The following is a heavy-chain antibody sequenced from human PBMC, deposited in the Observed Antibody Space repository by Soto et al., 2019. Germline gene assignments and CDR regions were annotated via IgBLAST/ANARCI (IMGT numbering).Heavy chain of an antibody. CDR1: GYTFTNYD. J-gene: IGHJ4*02. V-gene: IGHV1-8*01. Sequence: QVQLVQSGAEVKKPGASVKVSCKASGYTFTNYDINWVRQAAGQGPEWMGWMNPNSGDTGYAPNFQVNVTMTRDTSIRTAYMELSSLRSEDTAVYYCARVGGNWNDDYFDYWGQGTLVTVSS. CDR3: ARVGGNWNDDYFDY. CDR2: MNPNSGDT. D-gene: IGHD1-1*01.